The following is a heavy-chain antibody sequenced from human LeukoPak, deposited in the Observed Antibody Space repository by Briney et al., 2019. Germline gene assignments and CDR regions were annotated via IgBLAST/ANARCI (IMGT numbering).Heavy chain of an antibody. V-gene: IGHV3-30-3*01. Sequence: PGRSLRLSCAASGLTFSSYAMHWVRQAPGKGLEWVAVISYDGSNKYYADSVKGRFTISRDNSKNTLYLQMNSLRAEDTAVYYCANGLLWFGELSGYWGQGTLVTVSS. CDR3: ANGLLWFGELSGY. J-gene: IGHJ4*02. CDR2: ISYDGSNK. D-gene: IGHD3-10*01. CDR1: GLTFSSYA.